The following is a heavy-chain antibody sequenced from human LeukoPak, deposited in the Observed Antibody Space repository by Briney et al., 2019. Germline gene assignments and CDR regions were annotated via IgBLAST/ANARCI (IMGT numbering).Heavy chain of an antibody. CDR2: IYTSGST. D-gene: IGHD3-10*01. CDR3: ARDQAIGSGSSYYMDV. CDR1: GGSISSYY. J-gene: IGHJ6*03. Sequence: PSETLSLTCTVSGGSISSYYWSWIRQPAGKGPEWIGRIYTSGSTNYNPSLKSRVTMSVDTSKNQFSLKLSSVPAADTAVYYCARDQAIGSGSSYYMDVWGKGTTVTISS. V-gene: IGHV4-4*07.